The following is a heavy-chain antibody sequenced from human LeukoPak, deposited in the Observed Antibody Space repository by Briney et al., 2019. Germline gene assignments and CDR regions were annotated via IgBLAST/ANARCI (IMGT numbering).Heavy chain of an antibody. J-gene: IGHJ5*02. CDR1: GGSISSGSYY. CDR3: ARARPEHSSPGPWWFDP. V-gene: IGHV4-61*02. D-gene: IGHD6-6*01. Sequence: PSQTLSLTCTVSGGSISSGSYYWSWLRQPAGKGLEWIGRIYTSGSTKYNPSLKSRVTISVDTSKNQFSLKLSSVTAADTAVYYCARARPEHSSPGPWWFDPWGQGTLVTVSS. CDR2: IYTSGST.